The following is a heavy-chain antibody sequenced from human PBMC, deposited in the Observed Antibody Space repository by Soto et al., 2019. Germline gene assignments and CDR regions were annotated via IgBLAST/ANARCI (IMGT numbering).Heavy chain of an antibody. J-gene: IGHJ6*02. Sequence: EVQLVESGGGLVQPGGSLRLSCAASGFTFSTYSLNLVRQAPGKGLEWVSYISSSSVTINYADSVKGRFTISRDNAKNSLYLQMNSLRDEDTAVYYCARDRLGCSGGGCYSGYYGMDVWGQGTTVTVSS. CDR3: ARDRLGCSGGGCYSGYYGMDV. CDR1: GFTFSTYS. CDR2: ISSSSVTI. D-gene: IGHD2-15*01. V-gene: IGHV3-48*02.